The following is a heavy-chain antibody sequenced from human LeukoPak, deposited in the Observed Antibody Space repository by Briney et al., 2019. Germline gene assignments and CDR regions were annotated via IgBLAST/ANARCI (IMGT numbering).Heavy chain of an antibody. D-gene: IGHD5-18*01. V-gene: IGHV3-48*04. CDR3: ARAPIYSYGLPYAFDI. CDR2: ISSSSSTI. Sequence: GGSLRLSCAASGFTFSSYSMNWVRQAPGKGLEWVSYISSSSSTIYYADSVKGRFTISRDNAKNSLYLQMNSLRAEDTAVYYCARAPIYSYGLPYAFDIWGQGTMVTVSS. J-gene: IGHJ3*02. CDR1: GFTFSSYS.